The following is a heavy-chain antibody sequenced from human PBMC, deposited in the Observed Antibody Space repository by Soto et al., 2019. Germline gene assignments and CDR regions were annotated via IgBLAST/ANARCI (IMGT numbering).Heavy chain of an antibody. J-gene: IGHJ4*02. D-gene: IGHD3-10*01. CDR2: ISWNSGSI. CDR3: AKERGWELLIYYFDY. V-gene: IGHV3-9*01. Sequence: EVQLVESGGGLVQPGRSLSRSCAASGFTLDDYAMHWFRQAPGKGLEWVSGISWNSGSIGYADSVKGRFTISRDNAKNSLYLQMNSLRADDTSLYYCAKERGWELLIYYFDYWGQGTLVTVSS. CDR1: GFTLDDYA.